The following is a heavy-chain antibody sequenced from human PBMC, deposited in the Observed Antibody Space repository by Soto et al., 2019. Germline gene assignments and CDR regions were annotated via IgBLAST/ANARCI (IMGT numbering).Heavy chain of an antibody. J-gene: IGHJ4*02. CDR1: GGSISSGGYY. V-gene: IGHV4-31*03. Sequence: PSETLSLTCTVSGGSISSGGYYWSWIRQHPGKGLEWIGYIYYSGSTYYNPSLKSRVTISVDTSKNQFSLKLSSVTAADTAVYYCARGYYYDSSGYPDYWGQGTLVTVSS. D-gene: IGHD3-22*01. CDR3: ARGYYYDSSGYPDY. CDR2: IYYSGST.